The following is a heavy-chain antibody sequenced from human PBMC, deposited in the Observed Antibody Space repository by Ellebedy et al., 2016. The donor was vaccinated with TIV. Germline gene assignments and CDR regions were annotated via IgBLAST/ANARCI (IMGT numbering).Heavy chain of an antibody. V-gene: IGHV3-48*03. CDR3: ASDSLDSSGWYCCGS. CDR1: TFSFSTYD. Sequence: GESLKISCASSTFSFSTYDMNWFRQAPGKRLEWLSFISCSAGFIKYADSVRGRFTISRDNAKNSLYLQMNSMRAEDTAVYYCASDSLDSSGWYCCGSWGQGTLVTVSS. CDR2: ISCSAGFI. D-gene: IGHD6-19*01. J-gene: IGHJ5*02.